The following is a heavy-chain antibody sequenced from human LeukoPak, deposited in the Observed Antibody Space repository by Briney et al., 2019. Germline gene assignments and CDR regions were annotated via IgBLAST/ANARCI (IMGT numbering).Heavy chain of an antibody. J-gene: IGHJ4*02. CDR1: GGTFSSYA. V-gene: IGHV1-69*05. Sequence: SVKVSCKASGGTFSSYAISWVRQAPGQGLEWMGGIIPIFGTANYAQKFQGRVTITTDESTSTAYMELSSLRSEDTAVYYCARLIIYGGPPDYWGQGTLVTVSS. CDR3: ARLIIYGGPPDY. CDR2: IIPIFGTA. D-gene: IGHD4-23*01.